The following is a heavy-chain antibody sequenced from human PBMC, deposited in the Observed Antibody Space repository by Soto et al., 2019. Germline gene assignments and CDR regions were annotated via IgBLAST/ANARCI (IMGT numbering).Heavy chain of an antibody. CDR1: GFTFSDYW. CDR2: INQDASAR. V-gene: IGHV3-7*01. J-gene: IGHJ4*02. D-gene: IGHD4-17*01. Sequence: EVHLVESGGGLVQPGGSLRLSCAASGFTFSDYWMSWVRQAPGKGLEWVANINQDASARNYAGSVKGRFTISRENARDSLYLQMNRLRDEDTAVYYCARVGDYGDRHCECWGQGTLVTVSS. CDR3: ARVGDYGDRHCEC.